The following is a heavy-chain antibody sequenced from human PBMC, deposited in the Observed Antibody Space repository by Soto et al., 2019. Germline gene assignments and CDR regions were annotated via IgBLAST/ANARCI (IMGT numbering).Heavy chain of an antibody. V-gene: IGHV4-34*01. CDR3: ARVDSSGCSEY. D-gene: IGHD6-25*01. CDR2: INHSGST. Sequence: SETLSLTCAVYGGSFSGYYWSWIRQPPGKGLEWIGEINHSGSTNYSPSLKSRVTISVDMSKNQFSLKLSSVTAADTAVYYCARVDSSGCSEYRGQGTLVTVSS. CDR1: GGSFSGYY. J-gene: IGHJ4*02.